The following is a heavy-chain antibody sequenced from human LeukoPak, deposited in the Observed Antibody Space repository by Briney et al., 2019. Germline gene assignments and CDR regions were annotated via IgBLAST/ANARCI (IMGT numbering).Heavy chain of an antibody. CDR2: IYHSGST. D-gene: IGHD5-12*01. CDR3: VRDPGGYSGYGRGYYFDF. Sequence: SGTLSLTCAVSGGSISSSNWWSWVRQPPGKGLEWIGEIYHSGSTNYNPSLKSRVTMSVDKSKKQYSLKLSSVTAADTAVYYCVRDPGGYSGYGRGYYFDFWSQGTLVTVSS. J-gene: IGHJ4*02. V-gene: IGHV4-4*02. CDR1: GGSISSSNW.